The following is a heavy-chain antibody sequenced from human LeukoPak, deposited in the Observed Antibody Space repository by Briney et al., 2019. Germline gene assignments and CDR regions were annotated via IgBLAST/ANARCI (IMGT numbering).Heavy chain of an antibody. J-gene: IGHJ4*02. V-gene: IGHV3-21*01. Sequence: GGSLRLSCAASGFTFSSYSMNWVRQAPGKGLEWVSSISSSSSYIYYADSAKGRFTISRDNAKNSLYLQMNSLRAEDTAVYYCARDPPEGVDYWGQGTLVTVSS. CDR3: ARDPPEGVDY. CDR2: ISSSSSYI. CDR1: GFTFSSYS. D-gene: IGHD1-14*01.